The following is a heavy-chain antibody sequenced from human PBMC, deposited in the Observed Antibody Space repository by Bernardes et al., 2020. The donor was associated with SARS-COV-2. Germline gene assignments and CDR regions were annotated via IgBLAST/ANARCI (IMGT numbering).Heavy chain of an antibody. Sequence: GGSLRLSCAASGLTFSSYAMHWFRQVQGKGLEWVSRTAGDGTGTTYADSVKGRFTISRDNAKSTLYLQMNSLRAEDTAVYYCAGTSVTCCDYWGQGTLVSVSS. CDR1: GLTFSSYA. CDR2: TAGDGTGT. J-gene: IGHJ4*02. CDR3: AGTSVTCCDY. D-gene: IGHD2-2*01. V-gene: IGHV3-74*03.